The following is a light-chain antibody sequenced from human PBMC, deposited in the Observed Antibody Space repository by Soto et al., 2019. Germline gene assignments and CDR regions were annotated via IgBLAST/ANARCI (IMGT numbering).Light chain of an antibody. CDR3: QQYNSYRA. J-gene: IGKJ1*01. Sequence: DIQMTQSPPTLSTSVGGRGNISCRASQSIDTWLAWHQQKPGQLPKLLISQASSLESGAPSRFSGSGSGTEFTLTIRRLQPDESATYYCQQYNSYRAVGQGTKGEI. CDR2: QAS. CDR1: QSIDTW. V-gene: IGKV1-5*03.